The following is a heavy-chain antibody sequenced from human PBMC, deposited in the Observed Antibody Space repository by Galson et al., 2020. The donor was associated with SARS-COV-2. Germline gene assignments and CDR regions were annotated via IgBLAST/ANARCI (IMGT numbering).Heavy chain of an antibody. Sequence: ASETLSLTCTVSGGSISSSSYYWGWIRQPPGKGLEWIGSIYYSGSTYYNPSLKSRVTISVDTSKNQFSLKLSSVTAADTAVYYCARQVLSRADDAFDIWGQGTMVTVSS. CDR1: GGSISSSSYY. CDR2: IYYSGST. J-gene: IGHJ3*02. D-gene: IGHD3-3*02. V-gene: IGHV4-39*01. CDR3: ARQVLSRADDAFDI.